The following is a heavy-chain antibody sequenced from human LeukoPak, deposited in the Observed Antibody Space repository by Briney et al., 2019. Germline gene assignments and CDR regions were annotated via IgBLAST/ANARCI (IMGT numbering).Heavy chain of an antibody. CDR3: AKVRIAAAGSRSFDY. J-gene: IGHJ4*02. Sequence: TGGSLRLSCAASGFTFSSYAMSWVRQAPGKGLEWVSAISGSGGSTYYADSAKGRLTISRDNSKNTLYLQMNSLRAEDTAVYYCAKVRIAAAGSRSFDYWGQGTLATVSS. D-gene: IGHD6-13*01. CDR2: ISGSGGST. V-gene: IGHV3-23*01. CDR1: GFTFSSYA.